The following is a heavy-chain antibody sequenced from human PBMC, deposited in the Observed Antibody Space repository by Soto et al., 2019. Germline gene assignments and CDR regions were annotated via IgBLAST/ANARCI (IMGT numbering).Heavy chain of an antibody. V-gene: IGHV5-51*01. Sequence: GESLQISCKGSGYSFTSYWIGWVRQMPGKGLEWMGIIYPGDSDTRYSPSFQGQVTISADKSISTAYLQWSSLKASDTAMYYCAILKGSYYDSQGPRGDDYSRDVCGQGTRDTV. CDR1: GYSFTSYW. CDR2: IYPGDSDT. D-gene: IGHD3-22*01. J-gene: IGHJ6*01. CDR3: AILKGSYYDSQGPRGDDYSRDV.